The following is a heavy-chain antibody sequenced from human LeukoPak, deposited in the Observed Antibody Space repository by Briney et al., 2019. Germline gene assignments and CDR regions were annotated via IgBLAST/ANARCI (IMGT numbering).Heavy chain of an antibody. Sequence: GGSLRLSCVASGFTVSSNYMTRVRQAPGKGLEWVSVLYYGGTTYYADSVKGRFTISRDNTKNTVFLQMNSLRADDTAVYYCARGDGVYIYWGQGTLVTVSS. J-gene: IGHJ4*02. V-gene: IGHV3-53*01. CDR3: ARGDGVYIY. CDR1: GFTVSSNY. D-gene: IGHD4-17*01. CDR2: LYYGGTT.